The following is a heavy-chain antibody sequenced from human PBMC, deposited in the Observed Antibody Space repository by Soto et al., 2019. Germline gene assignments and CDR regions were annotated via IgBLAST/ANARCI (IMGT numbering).Heavy chain of an antibody. V-gene: IGHV4-34*01. CDR1: GGSFSGYY. CDR2: INHSGST. Sequence: SETLSLTCAVYGGSFSGYYWSWIRPPPGKGLEWIGEINHSGSTNYNPSLKSRVTISVDTSKNQFSLKLSSVTAADTAVYYCARGRRIVVVPAAIGWFDPWGQGTLVTVSS. J-gene: IGHJ5*02. D-gene: IGHD2-2*02. CDR3: ARGRRIVVVPAAIGWFDP.